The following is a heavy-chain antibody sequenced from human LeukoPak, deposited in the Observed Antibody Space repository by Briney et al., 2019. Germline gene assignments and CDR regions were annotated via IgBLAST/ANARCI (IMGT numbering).Heavy chain of an antibody. D-gene: IGHD3-10*01. V-gene: IGHV3-21*01. CDR2: ISSSSSYI. CDR1: GFTFSSYS. CDR3: ARGGGTNYYGSGSYPYYFDY. Sequence: GGPLRLFCAASGFTFSSYSMNWVRQAPGKGLEGVSSISSSSSYIYYADSVKGRFTISRDNAKNSLYLQMNSLRAEDTAVYYCARGGGTNYYGSGSYPYYFDYWGQGTLVTVSS. J-gene: IGHJ4*02.